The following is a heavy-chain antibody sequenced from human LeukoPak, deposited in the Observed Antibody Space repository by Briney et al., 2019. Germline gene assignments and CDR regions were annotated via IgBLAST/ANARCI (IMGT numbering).Heavy chain of an antibody. Sequence: ASVKVSCKASGYTFTSYDINWVRQATGQGLEWMGWMNPNSGNTGYAQKFQGRVTITRNTSISTAYMELSSLRSEDTAVYYCATMATPDYYDSSGYWEGGFDYWGQGTLVTVSS. D-gene: IGHD3-22*01. CDR3: ATMATPDYYDSSGYWEGGFDY. CDR1: GYTFTSYD. CDR2: MNPNSGNT. V-gene: IGHV1-8*03. J-gene: IGHJ4*02.